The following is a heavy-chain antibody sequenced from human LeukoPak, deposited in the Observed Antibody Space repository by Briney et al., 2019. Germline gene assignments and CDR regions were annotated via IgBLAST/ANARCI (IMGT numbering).Heavy chain of an antibody. D-gene: IGHD3-22*01. Sequence: SETLSLTCTVSSGSISTYYWSWIRQPPGKGLEWIGYIHYSGSTNYNPSLKSRVTISVDTSKNQFSLKLTSVTAADTAVYYCARHDSSGPYNAFDIWGQGTMVTVSS. CDR3: ARHDSSGPYNAFDI. CDR2: IHYSGST. CDR1: SGSISTYY. J-gene: IGHJ3*02. V-gene: IGHV4-59*08.